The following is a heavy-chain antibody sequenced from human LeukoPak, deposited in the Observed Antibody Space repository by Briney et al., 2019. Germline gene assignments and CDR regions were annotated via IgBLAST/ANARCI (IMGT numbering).Heavy chain of an antibody. D-gene: IGHD2-21*02. CDR1: GFTFSNYV. V-gene: IGHV3-23*01. CDR3: AKRSGQTASDFDY. CDR2: ISGSGGST. Sequence: GGSLRLSCAASGFTFSNYVMNWVRQAPGKGLEWVSAISGSGGSTHYADSVKGRFTISRDNSKNTLYLQMNILRAEDTAIYYCAKRSGQTASDFDYWGQGTLVAVSS. J-gene: IGHJ4*02.